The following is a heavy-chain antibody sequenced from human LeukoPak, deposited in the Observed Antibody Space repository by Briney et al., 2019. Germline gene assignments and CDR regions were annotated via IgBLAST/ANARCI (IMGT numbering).Heavy chain of an antibody. CDR2: IKSDGSST. CDR1: GFTSSSYW. V-gene: IGHV3-74*01. D-gene: IGHD6-6*01. CDR3: ARDEYSSSYMDV. J-gene: IGHJ6*03. Sequence: AGGSLRLSCAASGFTSSSYWMHWVRQAPGKGLVWVSRIKSDGSSTNYADSVKGRFTISRDNAKNTLYLQMNSLRAEDTGVYYCARDEYSSSYMDVWGKGTTVTVSS.